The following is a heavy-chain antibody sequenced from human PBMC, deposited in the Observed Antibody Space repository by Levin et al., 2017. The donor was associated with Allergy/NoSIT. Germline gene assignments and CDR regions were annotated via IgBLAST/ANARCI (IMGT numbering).Heavy chain of an antibody. CDR2: IYTSGST. D-gene: IGHD1-7*01. CDR3: ARDSGWNYVYFDY. CDR1: CGSIRSSY. V-gene: IGHV4-4*07. Sequence: SQTLSLTCTVSCGSIRSSYWSWIRQPAGKGLEWIGRIYTSGSTNYNPSLKSRVTMSVDTSKNQFSLKLSSVTAADTAVYYCARDSGWNYVYFDYWGQGTLVTVSS. J-gene: IGHJ4*02.